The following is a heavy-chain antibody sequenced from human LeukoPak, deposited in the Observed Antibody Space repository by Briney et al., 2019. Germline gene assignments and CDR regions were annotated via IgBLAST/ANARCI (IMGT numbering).Heavy chain of an antibody. Sequence: PGGSLRLSCGASGFTFSNYGMHWVRQAPGKGLEWVAFIWYDGNEKYYADSVKGRFTISRDNSRNTLYLQMNSLRAEDTAVYYCAKALSSSFYYFDLGGRGTLVTVSS. D-gene: IGHD3-16*02. J-gene: IGHJ2*01. CDR2: IWYDGNEK. CDR1: GFTFSNYG. V-gene: IGHV3-30*02. CDR3: AKALSSSFYYFDL.